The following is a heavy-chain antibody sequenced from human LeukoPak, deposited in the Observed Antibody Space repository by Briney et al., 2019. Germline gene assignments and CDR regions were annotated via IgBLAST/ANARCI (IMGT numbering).Heavy chain of an antibody. CDR1: GFTFSASW. Sequence: GGSLRLSCAASGFTFSASWMHWVRQSPEKGLMWVARINRDSSIITYGDSVKGRFTISRDNAKNMLFLQMNSLSAEDTAVYYFARDRQCSGSNCNSGDDFDYWGQGSLVTVSS. J-gene: IGHJ4*02. D-gene: IGHD2-15*01. V-gene: IGHV3-74*03. CDR2: INRDSSII. CDR3: ARDRQCSGSNCNSGDDFDY.